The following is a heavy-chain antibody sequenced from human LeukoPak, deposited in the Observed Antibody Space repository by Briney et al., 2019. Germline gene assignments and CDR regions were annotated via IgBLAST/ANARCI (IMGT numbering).Heavy chain of an antibody. V-gene: IGHV4-34*01. D-gene: IGHD7-27*01. J-gene: IGHJ6*03. CDR2: INHSGST. CDR1: GGSFSGYY. Sequence: KSSETLSLTCAVYGGSFSGYYWSWIRQPPGKGLEWIGEINHSGSTNYNPSLKSRVTISVDTSKNQFSLKLSSVTAADTAVYYCARRWGSGYYYYMDVWGKGTTVTVSS. CDR3: ARRWGSGYYYYMDV.